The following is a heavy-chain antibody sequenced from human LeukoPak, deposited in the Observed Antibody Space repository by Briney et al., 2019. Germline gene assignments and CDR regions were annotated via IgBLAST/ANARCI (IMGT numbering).Heavy chain of an antibody. CDR1: GYTFTSYG. CDR2: ISAYNGNT. V-gene: IGHV1-18*01. CDR3: ARDIVVVPAARQFFTGMDV. D-gene: IGHD2-2*01. J-gene: IGHJ6*02. Sequence: ASVTVSCKASGYTFTSYGISWVRQAPGQGLEWMGWISAYNGNTNYAQELQGRVTMTTDTSTSTAYMELRSLRSDDTAVYYCARDIVVVPAARQFFTGMDVWGQGTTVTVSS.